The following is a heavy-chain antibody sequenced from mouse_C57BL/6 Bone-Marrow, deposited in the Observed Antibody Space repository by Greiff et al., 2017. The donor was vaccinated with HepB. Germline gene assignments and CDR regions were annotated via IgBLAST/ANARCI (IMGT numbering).Heavy chain of an antibody. CDR3: ARQVYYGSSLYYFDY. V-gene: IGHV5-6*01. CDR2: ISSGGSYT. D-gene: IGHD1-1*01. J-gene: IGHJ2*01. CDR1: GFTFSSYG. Sequence: DVQLQESGGDLVKPGGSLKLSCAASGFTFSSYGMSWVRQTPDKRLEWVATISSGGSYTYYPDSVKGRFTISRDNAKNTLYLQMSSLKSEDTAMYYCARQVYYGSSLYYFDYWGQGTTLTVSS.